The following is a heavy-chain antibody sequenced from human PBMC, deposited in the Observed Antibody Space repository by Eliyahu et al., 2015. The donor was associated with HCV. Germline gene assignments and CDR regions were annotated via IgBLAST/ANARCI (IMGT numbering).Heavy chain of an antibody. Sequence: SIYYSGSTYYNPSLKSRVTISVDTSKNQFSLKLSSVTAADTAVYYCARQLSLPYTEWLLSFDYWGQGTLVTVSS. CDR2: IYYSGST. V-gene: IGHV4-39*01. CDR3: ARQLSLPYTEWLLSFDY. D-gene: IGHD5-12*01. J-gene: IGHJ4*02.